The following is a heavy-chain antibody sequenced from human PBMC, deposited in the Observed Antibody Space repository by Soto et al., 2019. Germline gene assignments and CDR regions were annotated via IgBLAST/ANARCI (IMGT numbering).Heavy chain of an antibody. Sequence: ESGGGVVQPGRSLRLSCAASGFSFSYYAMHWVRQAPGKGLEWVAVIAYDASKKYYADSVKGRFTISRDNSKNTLYLQMNSLRDEDTAVYYCASPYCSGGSCYLTEYFPHWGQGTLVTVSS. CDR1: GFSFSYYA. D-gene: IGHD2-15*01. CDR3: ASPYCSGGSCYLTEYFPH. CDR2: IAYDASKK. J-gene: IGHJ1*01. V-gene: IGHV3-30*03.